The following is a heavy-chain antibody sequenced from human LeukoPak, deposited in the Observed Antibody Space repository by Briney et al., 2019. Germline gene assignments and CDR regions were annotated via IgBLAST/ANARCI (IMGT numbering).Heavy chain of an antibody. D-gene: IGHD3-9*01. Sequence: GASVKVSCKASGYTFTDYYMHWVRQAPGQGLEWMGWINPNSGGTNYAQKFQGWVTMTRDTSISTAYMELSRLRSDDTAVYYCARSEGAYDILIGYHYYYYGMDVWGKGTTVTVSS. CDR1: GYTFTDYY. CDR2: INPNSGGT. CDR3: ARSEGAYDILIGYHYYYYGMDV. V-gene: IGHV1-2*04. J-gene: IGHJ6*04.